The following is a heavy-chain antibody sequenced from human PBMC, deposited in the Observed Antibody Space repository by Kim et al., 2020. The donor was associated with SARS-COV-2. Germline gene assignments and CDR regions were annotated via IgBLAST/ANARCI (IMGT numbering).Heavy chain of an antibody. D-gene: IGHD1-7*01. CDR3: ARHDTRKGITGTMGAFDI. CDR1: GDSISSSTYY. J-gene: IGHJ3*02. Sequence: SETLSLTCSVSGDSISSSTYYWGWTRQPPGKGLEWIGSIYYSGTTYYNPSLESRVTISVDMSKNQFSLKLSSVTAADTAVYYCARHDTRKGITGTMGAFDIWGQGTMVTVSS. CDR2: IYYSGTT. V-gene: IGHV4-39*01.